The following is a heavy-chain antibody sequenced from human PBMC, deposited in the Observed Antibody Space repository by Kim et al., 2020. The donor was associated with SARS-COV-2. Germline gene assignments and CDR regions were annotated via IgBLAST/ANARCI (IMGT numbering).Heavy chain of an antibody. V-gene: IGHV4-59*01. Sequence: NYSPSLKSRVAISVDTSKNQFYLKLNSVTAADTAVYYCATISGTFYTFDMWGQGTMVTVSS. CDR3: ATISGTFYTFDM. D-gene: IGHD1-26*01. J-gene: IGHJ3*02.